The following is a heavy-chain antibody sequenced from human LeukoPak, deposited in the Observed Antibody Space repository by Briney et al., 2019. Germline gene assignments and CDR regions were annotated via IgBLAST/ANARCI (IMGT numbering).Heavy chain of an antibody. D-gene: IGHD3-10*01. Sequence: ASVKVSCKASGYTFTSYDINWARQATGQGLEWMGRMNPNSGNTGYAQKFQGRVTITRNTSISTAYMELSSLRSEDTAVYYCARVVRSRGARNFDYWGQGTLVTVSS. J-gene: IGHJ4*02. CDR3: ARVVRSRGARNFDY. V-gene: IGHV1-8*03. CDR2: MNPNSGNT. CDR1: GYTFTSYD.